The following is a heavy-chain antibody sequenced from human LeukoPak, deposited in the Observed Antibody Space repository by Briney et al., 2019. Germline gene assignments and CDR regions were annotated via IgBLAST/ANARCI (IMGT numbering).Heavy chain of an antibody. Sequence: GASVKVSCKASGYTFTGYYMHWVRQAPGQGLEWMGWINPSSGGTNFAQKFQGRVTMTSDTSISTAYMELSRLRSDDTAVYYCASALGYGSGSYSQPLNWFDPWGQGTLVTVSS. J-gene: IGHJ5*02. D-gene: IGHD3-10*01. V-gene: IGHV1-2*02. CDR1: GYTFTGYY. CDR2: INPSSGGT. CDR3: ASALGYGSGSYSQPLNWFDP.